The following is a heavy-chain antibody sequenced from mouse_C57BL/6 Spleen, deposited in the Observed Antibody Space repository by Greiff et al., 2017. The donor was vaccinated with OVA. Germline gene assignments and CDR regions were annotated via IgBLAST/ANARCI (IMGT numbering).Heavy chain of an antibody. V-gene: IGHV1-62-2*01. CDR3: ARHEEGGYSNYVAMDY. Sequence: VQLVESGAELVKPGASVKLSCKASGYTFTEYTIHWVKQRSGQGLEWIGWFYPGSGSIKYNEKFKDKATLTADKSSSTVYMELSRLTSEDSAVYFCARHEEGGYSNYVAMDYWGQGTSVTVSS. CDR1: GYTFTEYT. D-gene: IGHD2-5*01. CDR2: FYPGSGSI. J-gene: IGHJ4*01.